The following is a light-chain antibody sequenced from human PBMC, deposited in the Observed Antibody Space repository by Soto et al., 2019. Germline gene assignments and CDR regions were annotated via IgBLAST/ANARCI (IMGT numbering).Light chain of an antibody. Sequence: EIVMTQSPATLSVSPGERATLSCRASQSVASNIAWYQRKPGQPPRLLISGAATRATGIPARFSGRGSGTEFTLTVSSLQSEDFAVYYCQQYNNWPRTFGQGTKVEIK. V-gene: IGKV3-15*01. CDR2: GAA. CDR3: QQYNNWPRT. J-gene: IGKJ1*01. CDR1: QSVASN.